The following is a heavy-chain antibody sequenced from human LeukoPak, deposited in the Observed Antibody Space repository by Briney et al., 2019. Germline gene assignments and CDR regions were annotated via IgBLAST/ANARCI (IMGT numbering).Heavy chain of an antibody. CDR3: ATLGWSRIQLWFFDY. Sequence: ASXXXXCKXXXGXXXXYAXXXXRQAPGQXVEWMGRIIPILGIANYAQQFQCRVTITSDKSTSTAYMELSSLRSEDTAVYYCATLGWSRIQLWFFDYWGQGTLVTVSS. CDR2: IIPILGIA. V-gene: IGHV1-69*04. D-gene: IGHD5-18*01. CDR1: XGXXXXYA. J-gene: IGHJ4*02.